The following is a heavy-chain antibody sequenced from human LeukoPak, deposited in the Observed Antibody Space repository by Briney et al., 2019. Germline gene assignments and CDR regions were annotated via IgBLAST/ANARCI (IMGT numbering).Heavy chain of an antibody. CDR1: GESFSGYF. V-gene: IGHV4-34*01. D-gene: IGHD6-19*01. Sequence: SETLSLTCAVYGESFSGYFWSWIRQPPGKGLEWIGEINHSGYTNYNPSLKSRVTISLDKSKNQFSLKLTSVTAADTAVYYCVKAAVAVDYWGQGTLVTVSS. CDR3: VKAAVAVDY. J-gene: IGHJ4*02. CDR2: INHSGYT.